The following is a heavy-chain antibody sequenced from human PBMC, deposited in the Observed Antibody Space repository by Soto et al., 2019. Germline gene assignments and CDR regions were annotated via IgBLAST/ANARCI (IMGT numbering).Heavy chain of an antibody. J-gene: IGHJ4*02. V-gene: IGHV3-33*01. CDR3: ARDSSGWGNFDY. Sequence: QVQLVESGGGVVQPGRSLRLSCAASGFTFSSYGMHWVRQAPGKGLEWVAVIWYDGSNKYYADSVRGRFTISRDNSKNALYLQMNSLRAEDTAVYYCARDSSGWGNFDYWGQGTLVTVS. D-gene: IGHD3-22*01. CDR1: GFTFSSYG. CDR2: IWYDGSNK.